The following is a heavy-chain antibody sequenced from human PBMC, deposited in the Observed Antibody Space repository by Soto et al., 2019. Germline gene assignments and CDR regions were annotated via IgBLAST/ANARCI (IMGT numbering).Heavy chain of an antibody. V-gene: IGHV3-23*01. J-gene: IGHJ6*02. Sequence: EVQLLESGGGLVQPGGSLRLACAASGFTFTNYAMSWVRQAPGNGLEWVSTISGDGGRTYYEDAVKGRLTIPRDNSKNTLYLQMNSLRAEDTAIYYCSGSYGPTHYYDYYGLDVWGQGTTVTVSS. CDR2: ISGDGGRT. CDR3: SGSYGPTHYYDYYGLDV. CDR1: GFTFTNYA. D-gene: IGHD1-26*01.